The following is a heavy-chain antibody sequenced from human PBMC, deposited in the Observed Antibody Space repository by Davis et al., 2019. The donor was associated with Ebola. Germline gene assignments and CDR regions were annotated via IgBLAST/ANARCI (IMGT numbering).Heavy chain of an antibody. CDR2: IYPGDSDT. Sequence: GESLKISCKGSGYSFTSYWIGWVRQMPGKGLEWMGIIYPGDSDTRYSPSFHGQVMISADKSINTAYLQWSSLRASDTAMYYCARQKSWGSSWYLAYWGQGTLVTVSS. CDR1: GYSFTSYW. V-gene: IGHV5-51*01. J-gene: IGHJ4*02. D-gene: IGHD6-13*01. CDR3: ARQKSWGSSWYLAY.